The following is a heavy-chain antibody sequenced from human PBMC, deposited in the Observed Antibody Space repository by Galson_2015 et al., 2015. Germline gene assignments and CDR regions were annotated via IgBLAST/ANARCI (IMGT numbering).Heavy chain of an antibody. Sequence: SLRLSCAASGFTFSDFWMSWVRQAPGKGLEWVANIQQDGGKKYYVDSVRGRFAISRDNTKKSVYLQMNSLRDDDSAVYYCARDRFSTISSGMDVWGQGTTVTVSS. D-gene: IGHD3-3*02. CDR3: ARDRFSTISSGMDV. J-gene: IGHJ6*02. CDR2: IQQDGGKK. V-gene: IGHV3-7*03. CDR1: GFTFSDFW.